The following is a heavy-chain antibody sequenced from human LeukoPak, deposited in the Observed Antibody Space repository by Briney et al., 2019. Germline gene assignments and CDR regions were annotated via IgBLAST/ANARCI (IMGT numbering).Heavy chain of an antibody. CDR2: IYHSGST. Sequence: PSQTLSLTCTVSGGSISSGGYYWSWIRQPPGKGLEWIGYIYHSGSTYYNPSLKSRVAISVDRSKNQFSLKLSSVTAADTAVYYCARDYGDLGIFDYWGQGTLVTVSS. CDR1: GGSISSGGYY. V-gene: IGHV4-30-2*01. CDR3: ARDYGDLGIFDY. D-gene: IGHD7-27*01. J-gene: IGHJ4*02.